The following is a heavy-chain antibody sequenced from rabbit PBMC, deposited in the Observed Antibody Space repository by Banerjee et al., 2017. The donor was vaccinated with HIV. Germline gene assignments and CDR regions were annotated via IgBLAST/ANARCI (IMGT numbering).Heavy chain of an antibody. D-gene: IGHD6-1*01. J-gene: IGHJ3*01. CDR2: INAVTGKA. CDR1: GFSFSNKAV. Sequence: QEQLVESGGGLVKPEGSLKLSCTASGFSFSNKAVMCWVRQAPGKGLEWIACINAVTGKAVYASWAKGRFTFSETSSAPVTLQVTTVTAADTATYFCARDLTVVIVYRFSSWGQGTLVTVS. CDR3: ARDLTVVIVYRFSS. V-gene: IGHV1S45*01.